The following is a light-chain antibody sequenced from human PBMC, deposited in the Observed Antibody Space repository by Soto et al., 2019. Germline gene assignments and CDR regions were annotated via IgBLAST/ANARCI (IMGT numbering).Light chain of an antibody. J-gene: IGKJ3*01. Sequence: DIQMTQSPSSLSASVGDRVTITCRASQSISSYLNWYQQKPGKAPKLLIYAASSLQSGVPSRFSGSGSGTDFTLTISSLQPEDFVTYYCQQSYSTPRFTFGPGTNVDIK. CDR2: AAS. CDR1: QSISSY. V-gene: IGKV1-39*01. CDR3: QQSYSTPRFT.